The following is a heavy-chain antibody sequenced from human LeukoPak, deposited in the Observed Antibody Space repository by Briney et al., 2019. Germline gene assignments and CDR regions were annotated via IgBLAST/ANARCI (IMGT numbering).Heavy chain of an antibody. CDR3: ARDLPHGPYCGGDCYPTLDY. Sequence: SGGSLRLSCAAPGFTFSDYYMSWIRQAPGKGLEWVSYISSSGSTIYYADSVKGRFTISRDNAKNSLYLQMNSLRAEDTAVYYCARDLPHGPYCGGDCYPTLDYWGQGTLVTVSS. J-gene: IGHJ4*02. CDR2: ISSSGSTI. V-gene: IGHV3-11*01. CDR1: GFTFSDYY. D-gene: IGHD2-21*02.